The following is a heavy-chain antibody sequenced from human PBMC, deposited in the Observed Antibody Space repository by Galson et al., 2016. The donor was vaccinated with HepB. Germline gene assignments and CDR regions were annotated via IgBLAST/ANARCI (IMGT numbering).Heavy chain of an antibody. CDR2: ISYDGGNK. D-gene: IGHD5-18*01. V-gene: IGHV3-30*09. J-gene: IGHJ4*02. Sequence: SLRLSCAASGFTFNSHAMHWVRQAPGKGLEWVAIISYDGGNKYYAASVRGRFAVSRDNSKNTLYLQMRSLRAEDTAIYYCARERDTRGWLIDYWGQGTLVTVSS. CDR1: GFTFNSHA. CDR3: ARERDTRGWLIDY.